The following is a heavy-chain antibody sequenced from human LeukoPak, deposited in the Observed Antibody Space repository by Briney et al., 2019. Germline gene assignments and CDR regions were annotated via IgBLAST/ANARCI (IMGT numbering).Heavy chain of an antibody. CDR2: FAPEDGET. V-gene: IGHV1-24*01. CDR3: ATGARRGATTQAAYYYYYYMDV. Sequence: ASVKVSFKVSVYTLTELSMHWVRQAPGKGPGKMGGFAPEDGETIYAQKFQGRVTMTEDTSTDTAYMELSSLRSEDTAVYYCATGARRGATTQAAYYYYYYMDVWGKGTTVTVSS. D-gene: IGHD1-26*01. CDR1: VYTLTELS. J-gene: IGHJ6*03.